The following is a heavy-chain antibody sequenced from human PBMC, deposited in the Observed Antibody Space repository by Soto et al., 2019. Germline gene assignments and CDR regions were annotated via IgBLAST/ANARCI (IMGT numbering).Heavy chain of an antibody. V-gene: IGHV4-39*01. CDR1: GGSISGSNNY. J-gene: IGHJ6*03. CDR3: ASLGDYYYMDV. Sequence: QLQLQESGPGLVKPSETLSLTCSVSGGSISGSNNYWGWIRQPPGKGLEWIGNIYYTGSTYYNPPLKNRVTLSTDTSRNQFSLKLSSVTAADTAVYYCASLGDYYYMDVWGKGTTVTVSS. D-gene: IGHD7-27*01. CDR2: IYYTGST.